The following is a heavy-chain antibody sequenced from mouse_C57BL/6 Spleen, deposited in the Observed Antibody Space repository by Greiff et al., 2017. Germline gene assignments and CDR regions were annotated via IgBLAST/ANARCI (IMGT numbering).Heavy chain of an antibody. CDR1: GYSITSGYY. Sequence: EVQLVESGPGLVKPSQSLSLTCSVSGYSITSGYYWYWIRQFPGNKLELMGFIRYDGNNNYNPPLKNRISITRDTSKKEYIQKWNSVTTEDTATYYGARDYYGSSYGFDYWGQGTLVTVSA. D-gene: IGHD1-1*01. J-gene: IGHJ3*01. CDR2: IRYDGNN. CDR3: ARDYYGSSYGFDY. V-gene: IGHV3-6*01.